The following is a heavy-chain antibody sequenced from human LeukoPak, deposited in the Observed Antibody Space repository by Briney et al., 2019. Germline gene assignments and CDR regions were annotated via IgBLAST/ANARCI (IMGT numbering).Heavy chain of an antibody. J-gene: IGHJ3*01. V-gene: IGHV3-11*01. CDR1: GFTFSDYY. Sequence: PGGSLRPSCAASGFTFSDYYMSWIRQAPGKGLEWISYISSSGSSGSTLSYADSVKGRFTTSRDNAKNSLYLRMNSLRAEDTAVYYCGRVGAGVAVDVWGQGTMVTVSS. CDR2: ISSSGSSGSTL. D-gene: IGHD3-16*01. CDR3: GRVGAGVAVDV.